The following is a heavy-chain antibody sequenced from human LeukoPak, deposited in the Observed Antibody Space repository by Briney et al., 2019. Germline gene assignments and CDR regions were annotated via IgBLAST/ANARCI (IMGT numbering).Heavy chain of an antibody. CDR1: GFTFSSYA. CDR2: ISGIGGST. CDR3: AKVPVAAPYYFDY. V-gene: IGHV3-23*01. Sequence: PGGSLRLSCAAPGFTFSSYAMSWVRQAPGKGLEWVSAISGIGGSTYDADSVKGRFTISRDNSKNTLYLQMNSLRAEDTAVYYCAKVPVAAPYYFDYWGQGTLVTVSS. J-gene: IGHJ4*02. D-gene: IGHD6-19*01.